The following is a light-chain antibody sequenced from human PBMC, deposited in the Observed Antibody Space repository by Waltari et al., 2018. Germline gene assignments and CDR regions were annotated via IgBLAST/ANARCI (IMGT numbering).Light chain of an antibody. V-gene: IGKV3-11*01. J-gene: IGKJ5*01. CDR1: QRIDSY. CDR2: DTS. Sequence: IXLTXSPXTMSLAXGXRXTLSCRASQRIDSYQGWYQQKPGQAPRLLIYDTSKRATGIPARFSGSGSGTDFTLTISSLEPEDFAVYYCQQRSRWPLTFGQGTRLEIK. CDR3: QQRSRWPLT.